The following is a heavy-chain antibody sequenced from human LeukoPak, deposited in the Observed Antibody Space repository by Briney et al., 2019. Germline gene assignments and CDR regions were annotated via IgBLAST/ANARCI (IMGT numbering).Heavy chain of an antibody. V-gene: IGHV4-39*07. J-gene: IGHJ4*02. CDR2: IYYSGST. D-gene: IGHD4-17*01. CDR1: GGSISSSSYY. Sequence: SETLSLTCTVSGGSISSSSYYWGWIRQPPGKGLEWIGSIYYSGSTYYNPSLKSRVTISVDTSKNQFSLKLSSVTAADTAVYYCARLYGDYVPYYFDYWGQGTLVTVSS. CDR3: ARLYGDYVPYYFDY.